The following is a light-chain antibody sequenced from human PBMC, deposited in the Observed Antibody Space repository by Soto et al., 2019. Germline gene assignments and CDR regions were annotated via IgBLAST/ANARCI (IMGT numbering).Light chain of an antibody. Sequence: IVLTQSPGTLSLSPGERATLSCRASQSVVNNYLAWYQQKPGQAPRLLMYATSNRATDIPDRFSGSGSGTDFTLTISRLEPEDFAVYLCQQYGHLITFGQGTRLEIK. V-gene: IGKV3-20*01. CDR3: QQYGHLIT. J-gene: IGKJ5*01. CDR2: ATS. CDR1: QSVVNNY.